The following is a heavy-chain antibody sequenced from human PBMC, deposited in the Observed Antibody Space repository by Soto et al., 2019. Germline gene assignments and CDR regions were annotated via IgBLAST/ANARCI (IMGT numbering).Heavy chain of an antibody. V-gene: IGHV3-48*02. CDR1: GFTFSSYS. D-gene: IGHD5-18*01. Sequence: EVQLVESGGGLVQPGGSLRLSCAASGFTFSSYSMNWVRQAPGKGLEWVSYIIISSSTRYYADSVKGRLTSSRDNAKNSLYLQMNSLREEDTAVYYCAGELTVTGAFDIWGQGTMVTVSS. J-gene: IGHJ3*02. CDR3: AGELTVTGAFDI. CDR2: IIISSSTR.